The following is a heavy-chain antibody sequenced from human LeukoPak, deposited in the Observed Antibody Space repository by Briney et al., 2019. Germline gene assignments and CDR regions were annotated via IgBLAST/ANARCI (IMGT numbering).Heavy chain of an antibody. J-gene: IGHJ6*03. CDR2: INTNTGNP. D-gene: IGHD6-6*01. V-gene: IGHV7-4-1*04. CDR3: ASSSSLYYYYYYMDV. CDR1: GYTFTSYA. Sequence: ASVKVSCKASGYTFTSYAMNWVRQAPGQGLEWMGWINTNTGNPTYAQGFTGRFVFSLDTSVSMAYLQISSLKAEDTAVYYCASSSSLYYYYYYMDVWGKGTTVTVSS.